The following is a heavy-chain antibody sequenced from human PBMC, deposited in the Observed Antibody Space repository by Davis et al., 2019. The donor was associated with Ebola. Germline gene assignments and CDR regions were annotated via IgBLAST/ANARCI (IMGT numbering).Heavy chain of an antibody. CDR3: ARGDRSWVVSNRFDP. CDR2: IKQDGIDK. CDR1: GFTFSSYW. Sequence: GGSLRLSCAASGFTFSSYWMSWVRQSPGKGLEWVANIKQDGIDKYYLDSVKGRFTISRDNAKNSLYLQMNSLRAEDTAVYYCARGDRSWVVSNRFDPWGQGTLVTVSS. D-gene: IGHD3-22*01. J-gene: IGHJ5*02. V-gene: IGHV3-7*03.